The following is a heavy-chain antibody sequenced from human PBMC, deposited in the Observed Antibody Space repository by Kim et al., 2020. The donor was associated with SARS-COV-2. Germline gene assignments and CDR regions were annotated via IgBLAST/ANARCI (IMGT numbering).Heavy chain of an antibody. J-gene: IGHJ4*02. CDR2: IYYSGTT. V-gene: IGHV4-61*01. D-gene: IGHD2-15*01. CDR1: GGSASSGSYY. Sequence: SETLSLTFTVSGGSASSGSYYWNWIRQPPGKGLESIGYIYYSGTTNYNPSLKGRVTISLDTSKNQFSLKLSSVTAADTAVYYCASGYCSGGNCFWNDYWGQGTLVTVSS. CDR3: ASGYCSGGNCFWNDY.